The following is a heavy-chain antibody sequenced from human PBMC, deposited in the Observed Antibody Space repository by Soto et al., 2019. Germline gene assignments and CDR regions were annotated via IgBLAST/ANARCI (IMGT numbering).Heavy chain of an antibody. D-gene: IGHD3-9*01. V-gene: IGHV4-34*01. CDR3: AGTTDILTGYYAPD. Sequence: SETLSLTCAVYGGSFSGYYWSWIRQPPGKGLERIGEINHSGSTNYNPSLKSRVTISVDTSKNQFSLKLSSVTAADTAVYYCAGTTDILTGYYAPDWGQGTLVTVSS. CDR1: GGSFSGYY. CDR2: INHSGST. J-gene: IGHJ4*02.